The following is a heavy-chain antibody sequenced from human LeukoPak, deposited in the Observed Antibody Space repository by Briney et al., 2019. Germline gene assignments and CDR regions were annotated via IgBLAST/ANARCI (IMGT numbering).Heavy chain of an antibody. CDR2: IYYSGST. CDR1: GGSISSGDYY. D-gene: IGHD2-21*01. J-gene: IGHJ4*02. Sequence: SETLSLTCTVSGGSISSGDYYWSWIRQPPGKGLEWIGYIYYSGSTYYNPSLKSRVTISVDTSKNQFSLKLSSVTAADTAVYYPARNPGLWWGDFDYWGQGTLVTVSS. CDR3: ARNPGLWWGDFDY. V-gene: IGHV4-30-4*01.